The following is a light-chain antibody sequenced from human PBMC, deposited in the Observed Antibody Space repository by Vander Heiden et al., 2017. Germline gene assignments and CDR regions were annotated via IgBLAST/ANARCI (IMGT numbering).Light chain of an antibody. V-gene: IGKV3-20*01. Sequence: ENVLTQSPGTQSLSPGERATLSCRASHYVSSSFLAWYQQKPGQAPRLHIYGASTRATAIPDRFSGSGSGTDFTLTITRLEPEDFAVYYCKQYGSSPTTFGQGTKVEI. CDR3: KQYGSSPTT. J-gene: IGKJ1*01. CDR1: HYVSSSF. CDR2: GAS.